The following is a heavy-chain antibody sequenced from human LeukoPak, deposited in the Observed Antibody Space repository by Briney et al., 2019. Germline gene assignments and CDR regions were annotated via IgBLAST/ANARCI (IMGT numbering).Heavy chain of an antibody. D-gene: IGHD4-17*01. V-gene: IGHV1-46*02. CDR2: ISPSGGST. Sequence: ASVKVSCKASGYTFNSYYMHWVRQAPGQGLGWMGIISPSGGSTSYAQKFQGRVTMTRDTSTSTVYMELSSLRSEDTAVYYCARESYGEEDNWGQGTLVTVSS. CDR3: ARESYGEEDN. J-gene: IGHJ4*02. CDR1: GYTFNSYY.